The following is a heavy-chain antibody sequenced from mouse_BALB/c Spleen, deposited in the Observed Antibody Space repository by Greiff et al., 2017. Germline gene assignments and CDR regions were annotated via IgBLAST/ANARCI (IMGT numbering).Heavy chain of an antibody. CDR2: IWAGGST. J-gene: IGHJ4*01. V-gene: IGHV2-9*02. CDR3: ARDYDYDGAMDY. Sequence: VQLQQSGPGLVAPSQSLSITCTVSGFSLTSYGVHWVRQPPGKGLEWLGVIWAGGSTNYNSALMSRLSISKDNSKSQVFLRMNSLQTDDTAMYCCARDYDYDGAMDYWGQGTSVTVSS. D-gene: IGHD2-4*01. CDR1: GFSLTSYG.